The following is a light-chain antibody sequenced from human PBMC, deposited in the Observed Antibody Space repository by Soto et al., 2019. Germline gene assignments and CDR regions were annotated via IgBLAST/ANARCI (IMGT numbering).Light chain of an antibody. CDR2: TAS. J-gene: IGKJ5*01. CDR3: QQANSLPIT. CDR1: QSISTY. Sequence: DIQMTQAPSSLPASLGDRVTLTCRASQSISTYLNWYQQKPGKAPDLLIYTASSLQSGVPSRISGSGSGTDFTLTISSLQPEDFATYYCQQANSLPITFGQGTRLEIK. V-gene: IGKV1-39*01.